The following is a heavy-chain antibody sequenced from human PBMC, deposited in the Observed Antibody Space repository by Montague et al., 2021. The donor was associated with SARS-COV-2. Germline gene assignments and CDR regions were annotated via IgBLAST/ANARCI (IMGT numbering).Heavy chain of an antibody. CDR1: GASMRSYY. Sequence: SDTLSLTCSVSGASMRSYYWTWVRQSPEKGLQWLGYTYYSGSTSYDPSLKCRLTMTVDTSKNQFSLRLMSVTAADSAVYYCARVAGVIVGITHFEYWGQGLPVTVSS. J-gene: IGHJ4*02. D-gene: IGHD2-21*01. CDR3: ARVAGVIVGITHFEY. CDR2: TYYSGST. V-gene: IGHV4-59*13.